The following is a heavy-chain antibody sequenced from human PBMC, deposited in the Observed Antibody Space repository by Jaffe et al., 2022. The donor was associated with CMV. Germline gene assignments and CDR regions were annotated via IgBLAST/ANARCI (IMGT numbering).Heavy chain of an antibody. Sequence: EVQLLESGGGLVQPGGSLRLSCAASGFTFSSYAMSWVRQAPGKGLEWVSAISGSGGSTYYADSVKGRFTISRDNSKNTLYLQMNSLRAEDTAVYYCAKNPLGYCSGGSCYPYYFDYWGQGTLVTVSS. V-gene: IGHV3-23*01. CDR1: GFTFSSYA. CDR3: AKNPLGYCSGGSCYPYYFDY. CDR2: ISGSGGST. J-gene: IGHJ4*02. D-gene: IGHD2-15*01.